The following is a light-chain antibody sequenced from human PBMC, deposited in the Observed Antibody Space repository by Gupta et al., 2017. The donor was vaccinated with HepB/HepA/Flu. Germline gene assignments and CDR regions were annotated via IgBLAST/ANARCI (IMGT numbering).Light chain of an antibody. V-gene: IGKV1-39*01. J-gene: IGKJ1*01. CDR2: AAS. CDR3: QQSDSTPRT. CDR1: QSISTY. Sequence: IQMTQSPSSLSASVGARVTITCRASQSISTYVNWYQQKPGKAPNLLIYAASSLESGVPSRFSGSGSGTDFTLTISRLQPEDFATYYCQQSDSTPRTFGQGTKVEIK.